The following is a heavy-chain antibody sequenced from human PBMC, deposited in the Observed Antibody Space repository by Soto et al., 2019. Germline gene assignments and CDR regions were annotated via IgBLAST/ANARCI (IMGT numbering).Heavy chain of an antibody. CDR3: AKSGTSPNSYYYMDV. D-gene: IGHD3-10*01. CDR2: ISGGGGRT. Sequence: QPGGSLRLSCAASGFTFSSYAMTWVRQAPGKGLEWVSGISGGGGRTYNADSVRGRFTISRDNSKNTLYLQMNSLRAEDTAEYYCAKSGTSPNSYYYMDVWGKGTTVTVSS. CDR1: GFTFSSYA. V-gene: IGHV3-23*01. J-gene: IGHJ6*03.